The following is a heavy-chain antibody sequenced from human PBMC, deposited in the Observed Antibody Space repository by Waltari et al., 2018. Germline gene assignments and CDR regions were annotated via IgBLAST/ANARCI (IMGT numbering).Heavy chain of an antibody. CDR1: GGSISSSY. D-gene: IGHD6-13*01. V-gene: IGHV4-59*01. CDR2: IYYSGST. Sequence: QVQLQESGPGLVKPSETLSLTCTVSGGSISSSYWSWIRQPPGKGLEWIGYIYYSGSTNYNPSLKSRVTISVDTSKNQFSLKLSSVTAADTAVYYCARVPGIAAAGSPYYFDYWGQGTLVTVSS. CDR3: ARVPGIAAAGSPYYFDY. J-gene: IGHJ4*02.